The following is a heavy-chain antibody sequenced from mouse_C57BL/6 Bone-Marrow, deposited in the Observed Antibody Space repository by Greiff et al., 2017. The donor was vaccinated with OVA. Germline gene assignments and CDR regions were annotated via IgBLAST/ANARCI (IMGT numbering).Heavy chain of an antibody. CDR1: GYTFTSYW. D-gene: IGHD2-3*01. V-gene: IGHV1-74*01. J-gene: IGHJ4*01. Sequence: VQLQQPGAELVKPGASVKVSCKASGYTFTSYWMHWVKQRPGQGLEWIGRIHPSDSDTNYNQKFKGKATLTVDKSSSTAYMQLSSLPSEDSAVYCGADGYYLYYYAMDYWGQGTTVTVSS. CDR2: IHPSDSDT. CDR3: ADGYYLYYYAMDY.